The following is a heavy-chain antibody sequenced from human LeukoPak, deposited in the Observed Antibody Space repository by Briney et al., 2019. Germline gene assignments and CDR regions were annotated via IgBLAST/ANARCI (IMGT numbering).Heavy chain of an antibody. CDR2: IYYSGST. D-gene: IGHD5-18*01. CDR1: GGSISSSSYY. V-gene: IGHV4-39*07. CDR3: ARVAEDTAIDY. Sequence: PSETLSLTCTVSGGSISSSSYYWGWIRQPPGKGLEWIGSIYYSGSTYYNPSLKSRVTISVDTSKNQYSLKLSSVTAADTAVYYCARVAEDTAIDYWGQGTLVTVSS. J-gene: IGHJ4*02.